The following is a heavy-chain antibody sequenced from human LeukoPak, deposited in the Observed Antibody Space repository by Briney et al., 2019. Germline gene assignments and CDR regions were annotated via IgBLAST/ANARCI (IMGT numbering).Heavy chain of an antibody. J-gene: IGHJ4*02. V-gene: IGHV3-23*01. CDR3: AKDGGFGSFDY. CDR2: ITGSSAST. CDR1: GFTFSSYA. Sequence: GGSLRLSCAASGFTFSSYAMSWVRQAPGKGLEWVSSITGSSASTYYADSVKGRFTISRDNSKNTLYLQMNSLRAEDTAVYFCAKDGGFGSFDYWGQGTLVTVSS. D-gene: IGHD3-16*01.